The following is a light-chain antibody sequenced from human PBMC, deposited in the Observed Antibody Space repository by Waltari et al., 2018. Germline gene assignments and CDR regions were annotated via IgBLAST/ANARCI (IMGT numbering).Light chain of an antibody. CDR1: QGISSY. CDR3: LQHNSYPYS. V-gene: IGKV1-17*01. Sequence: DIQMTQSPYSLSASVGDTVTITCRASQGISSYLNWFQQKPGKAPKLLIYAATTLQSGVPSRFSGSGAGTEFTLTISSLQPEDFAAYYCLQHNSYPYSFGQGTKVEIK. J-gene: IGKJ2*03. CDR2: AAT.